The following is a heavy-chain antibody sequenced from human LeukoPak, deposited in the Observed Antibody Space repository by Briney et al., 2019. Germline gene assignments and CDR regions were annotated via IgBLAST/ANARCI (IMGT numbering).Heavy chain of an antibody. CDR2: ISGTGSTI. V-gene: IGHV3-48*04. J-gene: IGHJ5*02. CDR1: GFTFSSYS. CDR3: ARGGYILTANWFDP. D-gene: IGHD3-9*01. Sequence: GGSLRLSCAASGFTFSSYSMNWIRQAPGKGLEWISSISGTGSTIYYADSVKGRFTSSRDNAKNSLYLQMSSLRAEDTAVYYCARGGYILTANWFDPWGQGTLVTVSS.